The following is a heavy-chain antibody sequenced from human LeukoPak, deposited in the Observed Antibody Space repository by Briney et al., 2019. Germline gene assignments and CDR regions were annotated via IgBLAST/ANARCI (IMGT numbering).Heavy chain of an antibody. V-gene: IGHV3-48*03. D-gene: IGHD2-15*01. CDR3: AREDGGYCSGGCCYHTPFDY. CDR1: GFTFSSYE. CDR2: ISSSGSTR. Sequence: GGSLRLSCAASGFTFSSYEMNWVRQAPGKGLEWVSYISSSGSTRYHADSVKGRFTISRDNTKNSLFLQMNSLRAEDTAVYYCAREDGGYCSGGCCYHTPFDYWGQGTLVTVSS. J-gene: IGHJ4*02.